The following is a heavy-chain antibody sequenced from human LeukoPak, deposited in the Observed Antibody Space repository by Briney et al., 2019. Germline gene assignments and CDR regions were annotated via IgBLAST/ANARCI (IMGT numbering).Heavy chain of an antibody. CDR2: VSDSDENT. V-gene: IGHV3-23*01. Sequence: GGSLRLSCAASGFTFSSFAMSWVRQAPGKGLEWVSSVSDSDENTYYADSVKGRFTISRDNSKNTLYLQMNSLRAEDTAVYYCATSTVAKYDYWGQGTLVAVSS. D-gene: IGHD4-11*01. CDR3: ATSTVAKYDY. CDR1: GFTFSSFA. J-gene: IGHJ4*02.